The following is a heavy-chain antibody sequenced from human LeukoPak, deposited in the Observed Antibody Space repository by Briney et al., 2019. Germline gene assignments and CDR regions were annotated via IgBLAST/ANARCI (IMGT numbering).Heavy chain of an antibody. V-gene: IGHV1-69*13. CDR1: GGTFSSYA. Sequence: GASVKVSCKASGGTFSSYAISWVRQAPGQGLEWMGGIIPIFGTANYAQKFQGRVTITADESTSTAYMELSSLRPEDTAVYYCASAASYYYDSSGYYLDYWGQGTLVTVSS. J-gene: IGHJ4*02. D-gene: IGHD3-22*01. CDR2: IIPIFGTA. CDR3: ASAASYYYDSSGYYLDY.